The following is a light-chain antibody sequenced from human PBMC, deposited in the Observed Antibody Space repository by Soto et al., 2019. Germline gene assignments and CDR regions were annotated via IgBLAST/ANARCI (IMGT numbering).Light chain of an antibody. Sequence: QSALTQPPSASGTPGQRVTISCSGSSSNIGTNYVYWYQQLPGTAPKLLIYRSNQRPSGVPDRFSGSKSGTSASLAISGLRSEDEADYYCAAWDDSLSGRVVFGGGTKLTVL. V-gene: IGLV1-47*01. CDR2: RSN. CDR3: AAWDDSLSGRVV. CDR1: SSNIGTNY. J-gene: IGLJ2*01.